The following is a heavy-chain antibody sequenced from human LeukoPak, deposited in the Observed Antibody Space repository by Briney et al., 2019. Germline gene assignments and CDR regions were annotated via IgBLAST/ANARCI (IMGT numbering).Heavy chain of an antibody. D-gene: IGHD5-24*01. CDR2: IIPIFRIA. J-gene: IGHJ6*02. CDR3: ARDLTRDGYNHDIRYGMDV. V-gene: IGHV1-69*04. Sequence: ASVEVSCKASGGTFSSYAISWVRQAPGQGLECMGRIIPIFRIANYAQKFQGRVTITADKSTSTAYMELSSLRSEDTAVYYCARDLTRDGYNHDIRYGMDVWGQGTTVTVSS. CDR1: GGTFSSYA.